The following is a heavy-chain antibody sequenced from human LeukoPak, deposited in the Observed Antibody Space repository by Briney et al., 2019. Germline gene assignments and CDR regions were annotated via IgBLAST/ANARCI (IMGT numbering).Heavy chain of an antibody. CDR3: ARHSPGYYYYGMDV. D-gene: IGHD6-13*01. V-gene: IGHV4-39*01. Sequence: SETLSLTCTVSGGSISSSSYYWGWIRQPPRKGLEWIGSIYYSGSTYYNPSLKSRVTISVDTSKNQFSLKMNSVTAADTAMYYCARHSPGYYYYGMDVWGQGTTVTVSS. CDR2: IYYSGST. CDR1: GGSISSSSYY. J-gene: IGHJ6*02.